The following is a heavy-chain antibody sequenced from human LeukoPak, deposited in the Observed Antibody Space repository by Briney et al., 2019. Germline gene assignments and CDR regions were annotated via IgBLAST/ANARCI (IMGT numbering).Heavy chain of an antibody. Sequence: GGSLRLSCVASGFTFSNYAMHWVRQAPGKGLEWVAVIYYDGSKKYYADSVEGRLTISRDNSKNTLYLHMKSLRVDDTAVYYCARGPDGYNSHFDYWGQGTLVTVSS. CDR1: GFTFSNYA. V-gene: IGHV3-30-3*01. CDR2: IYYDGSKK. CDR3: ARGPDGYNSHFDY. D-gene: IGHD5-24*01. J-gene: IGHJ4*02.